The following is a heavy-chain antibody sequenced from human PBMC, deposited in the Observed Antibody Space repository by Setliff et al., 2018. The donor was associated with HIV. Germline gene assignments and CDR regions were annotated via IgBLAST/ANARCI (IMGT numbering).Heavy chain of an antibody. CDR2: IGSSNHGI. CDR3: ARKFRPGHGVDV. D-gene: IGHD3-10*01. V-gene: IGHV3-48*04. J-gene: IGHJ6*02. Sequence: GGSLRLSCAASGFNFKTYGMTWVRQAPGKGLDWVAHIGSSNHGIHYTASVQGRFTISRDNAKNTLYLQMNSLRAEDTAIYYCARKFRPGHGVDVWGQGTTVTVSS. CDR1: GFNFKTYG.